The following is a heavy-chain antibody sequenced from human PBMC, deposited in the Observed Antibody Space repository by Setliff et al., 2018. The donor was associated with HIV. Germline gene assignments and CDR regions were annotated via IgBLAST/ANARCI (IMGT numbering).Heavy chain of an antibody. V-gene: IGHV4-61*09. CDR3: TGDYNSGSHRFDY. Sequence: SETLSLTCTVSGGSITSGSYYWSWIRQPAGKGLEWIGHIYTSGNTVYNPSFRSRVTLSLDTSKNQFSLKLTSVTAADAAVYYCTGDYNSGSHRFDYWGQGTPVTVSS. CDR2: IYTSGNT. J-gene: IGHJ4*02. CDR1: GGSITSGSYY. D-gene: IGHD3-10*01.